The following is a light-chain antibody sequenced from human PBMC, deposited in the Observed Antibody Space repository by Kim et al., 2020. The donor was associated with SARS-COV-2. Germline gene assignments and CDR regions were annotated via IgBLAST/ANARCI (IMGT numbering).Light chain of an antibody. CDR2: GAS. CDR3: QLGGSSAWT. J-gene: IGKJ1*01. CDR1: QSVGSSY. Sequence: EIVLTQSPGTLSLSPGERATLSCRASQSVGSSYLAWYQQKPGQAPRLLIYGASSRATGVPDRFSGSGSGTDFTLTISRLEPEDFALYYCQLGGSSAWTFGQGTKVDIK. V-gene: IGKV3-20*01.